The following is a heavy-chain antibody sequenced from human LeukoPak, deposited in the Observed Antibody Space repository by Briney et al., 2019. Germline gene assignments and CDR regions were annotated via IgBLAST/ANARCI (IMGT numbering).Heavy chain of an antibody. CDR2: ISAYNDHT. V-gene: IGHV1-18*01. CDR3: ARDISGSSNDY. J-gene: IGHJ4*02. CDR1: GGTFSSYA. D-gene: IGHD1-26*01. Sequence: ASVKVSCKASGGTFSSYAISWVRQAPGQGLEWMGWISAYNDHTNYAQKLQGRVTMTTDTSASTAYMELRSLRSDDTAVYYCARDISGSSNDYWGQGTLVTVSS.